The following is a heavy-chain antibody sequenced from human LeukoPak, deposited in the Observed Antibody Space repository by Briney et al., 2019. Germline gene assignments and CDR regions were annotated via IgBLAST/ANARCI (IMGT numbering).Heavy chain of an antibody. V-gene: IGHV3-66*04. CDR3: ARQPAVMKEAFDI. CDR2: IYSGGST. Sequence: GGSLRLSCAASGFTVSSNYMSWVRQAPGKGLEWVSVIYSGGSTYYADSVKGRFTISRDNSKNTLYLQMNSLRAEDTAVYYCARQPAVMKEAFDIWGQGTMVTVSS. CDR1: GFTVSSNY. D-gene: IGHD3-16*01. J-gene: IGHJ3*02.